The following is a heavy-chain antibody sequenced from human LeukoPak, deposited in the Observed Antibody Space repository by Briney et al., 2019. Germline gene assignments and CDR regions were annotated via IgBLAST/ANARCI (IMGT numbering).Heavy chain of an antibody. D-gene: IGHD3-10*02. CDR1: GGSISPYY. J-gene: IGHJ4*02. CDR3: ARSTGSTMFIDY. CDR2: IYYSGNT. V-gene: IGHV4-59*01. Sequence: SETLSLTCTVSGGSISPYYWSWIRQAPGKGLEWLGYIYYSGNTDYNAPLKSRVAISVDTSKNQFSLKLSSVTAADTAVYYCARSTGSTMFIDYWGQGTLVTVSS.